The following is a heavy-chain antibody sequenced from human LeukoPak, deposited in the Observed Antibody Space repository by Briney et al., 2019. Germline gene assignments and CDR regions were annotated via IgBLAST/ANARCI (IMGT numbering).Heavy chain of an antibody. CDR1: GFTVSSNY. CDR2: IYSGGSS. CDR3: AKTEFYCSGGSCYSSWFDP. Sequence: GGSLRLSCAASGFTVSSNYMNWVRQAPGKGLEWVSIIYSGGSSYYADSVKGRFTISRDNSKNTLYLQMNSLRAEDTAVYYCAKTEFYCSGGSCYSSWFDPWGQGTLVTVSS. D-gene: IGHD2-15*01. V-gene: IGHV3-66*01. J-gene: IGHJ5*02.